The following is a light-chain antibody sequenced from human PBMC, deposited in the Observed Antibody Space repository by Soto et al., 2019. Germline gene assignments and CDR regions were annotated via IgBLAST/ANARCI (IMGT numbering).Light chain of an antibody. CDR1: QSISGY. CDR2: SAS. Sequence: DIQVTQSPPSLSASVGDRVTITCRASQSISGYLNWYQHQTGKAPKLLIYSASNLQGGVPSRFTGSGSGTDFTLSISSLQPEDFAIYYCQQSYITPITFGQGTRLEIK. J-gene: IGKJ5*01. V-gene: IGKV1-39*01. CDR3: QQSYITPIT.